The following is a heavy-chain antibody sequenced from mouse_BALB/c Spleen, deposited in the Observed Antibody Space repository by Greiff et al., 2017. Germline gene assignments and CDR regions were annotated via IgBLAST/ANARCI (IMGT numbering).Heavy chain of an antibody. J-gene: IGHJ2*01. CDR2: ISYDGSN. V-gene: IGHV3-6*02. Sequence: ESGPGLVKPSQSLSLTCSVTGYSITSGYYWNWIRQFPGNKLEWMGYISYDGSNNYNPSLKNRISITRDTSKNQFFLKLNSVTTEDTATYYCATYYGNFYFDYWGQGTTLTVSS. CDR3: ATYYGNFYFDY. CDR1: GYSITSGYY. D-gene: IGHD2-10*01.